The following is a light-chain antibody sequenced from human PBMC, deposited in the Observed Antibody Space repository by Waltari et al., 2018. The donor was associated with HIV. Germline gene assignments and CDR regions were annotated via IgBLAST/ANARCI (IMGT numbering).Light chain of an antibody. CDR1: QDISND. V-gene: IGKV1-6*01. CDR2: AAS. CDR3: LQDYNYPRT. Sequence: AIQITQSPSSLSASLGDRVTITCRASQDISNDLAWYQQRPGKAPKILIYAASTLQSGVPSRFSGSGSGTYFTLILSSLQPEDLATYYCLQDYNYPRTFGQGTKVEI. J-gene: IGKJ1*01.